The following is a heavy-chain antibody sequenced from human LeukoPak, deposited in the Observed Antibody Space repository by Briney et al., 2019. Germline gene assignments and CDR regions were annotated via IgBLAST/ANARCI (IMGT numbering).Heavy chain of an antibody. V-gene: IGHV3-53*01. Sequence: GGTLRLSCAGSGFTFRNYAMSWVRQAPGKGLEWVSFIYSDNTHYSYSVKGRFTISRDNSKNTLYLQMNSLRAEDTAVYYCARRAGAYSHPYDYWGQGTLVTVSS. J-gene: IGHJ4*02. CDR2: IYSDNT. CDR1: GFTFRNYA. CDR3: ARRAGAYSHPYDY. D-gene: IGHD4/OR15-4a*01.